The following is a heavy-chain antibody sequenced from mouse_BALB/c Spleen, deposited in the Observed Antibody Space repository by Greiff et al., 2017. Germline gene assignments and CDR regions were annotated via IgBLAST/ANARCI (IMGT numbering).Heavy chain of an antibody. CDR3: ARQGITTGYYYAMDY. V-gene: IGHV5-6-5*01. Sequence: EVQGVESGGGLVKPGGSLKLSCAASGFTFSSYAMSWVRQTPEKRLEWVASISSGGSTYYPDSVKGRFTISRDNAKNTLYLQMSSLKSEDTAMYYCARQGITTGYYYAMDYWGQGTSVTVSS. CDR2: ISSGGST. CDR1: GFTFSSYA. J-gene: IGHJ4*01. D-gene: IGHD2-4*01.